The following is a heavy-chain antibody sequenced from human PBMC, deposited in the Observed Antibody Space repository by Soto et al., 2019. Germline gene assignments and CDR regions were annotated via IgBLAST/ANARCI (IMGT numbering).Heavy chain of an antibody. D-gene: IGHD1-26*01. J-gene: IGHJ6*03. V-gene: IGHV4-34*01. CDR1: GGSFSGYY. CDR3: ARKCGIGRYYYYYYMDV. CDR2: INHSGST. Sequence: PSETLSLTCAVYGGSFSGYYLSWIRQPPGKGLEWIGEINHSGSTNYNPSLKSRVTISVDTSKNQFSLKLSSVTAADTAVYYCARKCGIGRYYYYYYMDVWGKGTTVTVSS.